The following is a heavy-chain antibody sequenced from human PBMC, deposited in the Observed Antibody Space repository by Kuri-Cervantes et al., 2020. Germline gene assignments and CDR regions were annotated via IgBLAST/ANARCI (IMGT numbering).Heavy chain of an antibody. CDR1: GGSISSSSYY. CDR3: ARDRTATGSYYYYMDV. CDR2: IYYNENT. Sequence: SETLSLTCTVSGGSISSSSYYWSWIRQPPGKGLEWIGYIYYNENTYYNPSLKSRLTMSLDTSKNQFSLKLSSVTAADTAVYYCARDRTATGSYYYYMDVWGKGTAVTVSS. V-gene: IGHV4-30-4*08. D-gene: IGHD6-13*01. J-gene: IGHJ6*03.